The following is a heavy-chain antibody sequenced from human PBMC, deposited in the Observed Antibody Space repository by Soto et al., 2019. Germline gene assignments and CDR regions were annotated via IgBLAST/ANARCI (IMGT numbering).Heavy chain of an antibody. V-gene: IGHV5-10-1*01. CDR3: ARQIYDSDTGPNFQYYFDS. CDR1: VYIFAGYW. Sequence: PGESLKISCKGSVYIFAGYWITWLRQKPGKGLEWMGRIDPSDSQTYYSPSFRGHVTISVTKSITTVFLQWSSLRASDTAMYYCARQIYDSDTGPNFQYYFDSWGQGTQVTVSS. J-gene: IGHJ4*02. CDR2: IDPSDSQT. D-gene: IGHD3-22*01.